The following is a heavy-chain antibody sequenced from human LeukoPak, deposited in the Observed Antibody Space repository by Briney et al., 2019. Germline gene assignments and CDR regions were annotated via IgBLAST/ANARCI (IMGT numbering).Heavy chain of an antibody. CDR1: GFTFTSYT. V-gene: IGHV3-21*01. D-gene: IGHD2-21*02. CDR2: ITSRSNSI. Sequence: KPGGSLRLSCAASGFTFTSYTINWVRQAPGKGLEWVSSITSRSNSIYYAGSVKGRFTISRDNAKTSVYLQMNSLRVEDTAVYYCARTDFPYYYMDVWGKGTTVTVSS. J-gene: IGHJ6*03. CDR3: ARTDFPYYYMDV.